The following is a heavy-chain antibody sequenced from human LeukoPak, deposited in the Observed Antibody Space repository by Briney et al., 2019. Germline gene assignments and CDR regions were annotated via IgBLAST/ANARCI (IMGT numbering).Heavy chain of an antibody. J-gene: IGHJ6*03. Sequence: GGSVKVSCMASGYTFTSYVINWVRQAPGQGLEWVGWMNLNSGIPGYAQTFQGRVTLTRETSIRTAYMEMSILRYEDTGVYLCARIFCSSTSFYDWVYYMDVWGKGTTVTVSS. CDR2: MNLNSGIP. CDR3: ARIFCSSTSFYDWVYYMDV. D-gene: IGHD2-2*01. V-gene: IGHV1-8*03. CDR1: GYTFTSYV.